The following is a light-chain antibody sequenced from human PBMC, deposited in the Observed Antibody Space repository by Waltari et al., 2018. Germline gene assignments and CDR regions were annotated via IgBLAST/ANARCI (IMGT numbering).Light chain of an antibody. CDR2: FAS. CDR1: QSVGTS. J-gene: IGKJ1*01. V-gene: IGKV3-15*01. CDR3: QQYDNWPPWT. Sequence: EILMTQFPATLSASPGERVTLSCRASQSVGTSLAWYQQKHGKAPSLLIFFASTRATGVPARFSGSGSGTECTLTISSLQSEDCAVYYCQQYDNWPPWTFGQGTKVE.